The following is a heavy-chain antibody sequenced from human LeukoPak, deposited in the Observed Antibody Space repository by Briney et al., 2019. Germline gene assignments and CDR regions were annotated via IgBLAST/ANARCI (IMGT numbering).Heavy chain of an antibody. CDR1: GFTFSSYE. Sequence: GGSLRLSCAASGFTFSSYEMNWVRQAPGKGLEWVSYISSSGSTIYYADSVRGRFTISRDNAKNSLYLEMNSLRAEDTAIYFCVKEGCTSTSCYWGINYMDVWGKGTTVTISS. D-gene: IGHD2-2*01. CDR2: ISSSGSTI. J-gene: IGHJ6*03. CDR3: VKEGCTSTSCYWGINYMDV. V-gene: IGHV3-48*03.